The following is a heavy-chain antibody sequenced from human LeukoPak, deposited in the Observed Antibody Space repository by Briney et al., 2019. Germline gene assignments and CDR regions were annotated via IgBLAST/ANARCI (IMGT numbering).Heavy chain of an antibody. V-gene: IGHV4-38-2*01. Sequence: PSETLSLTCAVSGYSISSGHYWGWFQQPPGKGLEWIASIYHNGNTYHNPSLGSRVTISSDTSRNQFSLQLYSVTAADTALYYCARATLAGYTSGWSLGASDIWGQGTKVTVSP. CDR1: GYSISSGHY. CDR3: ARATLAGYTSGWSLGASDI. J-gene: IGHJ3*02. CDR2: IYHNGNT. D-gene: IGHD6-19*01.